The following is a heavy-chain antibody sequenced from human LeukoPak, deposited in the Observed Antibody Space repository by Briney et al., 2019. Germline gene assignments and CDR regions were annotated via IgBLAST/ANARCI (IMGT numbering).Heavy chain of an antibody. CDR2: ISSSSSYI. V-gene: IGHV3-21*01. Sequence: GGSLRLSCAASGFSFSDAWMSWVRQIPGKGLEWVSSISSSSSYIYYADSVKGRFTISRDNAKNSLYLQMNSLRAEDTAVYYCARVSEGDIDYWGQGTLVTVSS. J-gene: IGHJ4*02. CDR1: GFSFSDAW. D-gene: IGHD6-19*01. CDR3: ARVSEGDIDY.